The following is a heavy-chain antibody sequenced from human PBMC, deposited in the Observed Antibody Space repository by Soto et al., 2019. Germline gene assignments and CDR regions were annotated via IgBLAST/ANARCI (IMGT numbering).Heavy chain of an antibody. Sequence: PGGSLRLSCAASGFTFSSYAMSWVRQAPGKGLEWVSAISGSGGSTYYADSVKGRFTISRDNSKNTLYMQMNSLRAEDTAVYYCAKEDIVVVVAATRAYYYYGMDVWGQGTTVTVSS. CDR1: GFTFSSYA. CDR3: AKEDIVVVVAATRAYYYYGMDV. D-gene: IGHD2-15*01. V-gene: IGHV3-23*01. CDR2: ISGSGGST. J-gene: IGHJ6*02.